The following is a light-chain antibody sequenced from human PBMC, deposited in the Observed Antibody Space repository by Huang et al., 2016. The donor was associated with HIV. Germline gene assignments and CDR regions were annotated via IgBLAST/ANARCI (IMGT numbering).Light chain of an antibody. CDR1: RDISNF. J-gene: IGKJ5*01. Sequence: DVQMTQSPSSLSASVGDRVTFTCQASRDISNFLNWYQHKPGKAPKLLIYDASNLETGGPSRFSGSRSGTDFTFTISSLQPEDFATYYCQQYDHLPVTFGQGTRLEMK. CDR3: QQYDHLPVT. CDR2: DAS. V-gene: IGKV1-33*01.